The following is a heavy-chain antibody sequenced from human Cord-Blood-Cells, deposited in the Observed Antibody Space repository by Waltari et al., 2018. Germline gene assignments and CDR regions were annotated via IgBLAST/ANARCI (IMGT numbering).Heavy chain of an antibody. CDR1: GFTFSSYG. CDR2: NNSKSSYI. D-gene: IGHD1-7*01. Sequence: EVQLVESGGGLVKPGGSLSLSCAASGFTFSSYGMNWVRQGPGKGRGWVSSNNSKSSYIYYADSVKGRFTISRDNAKNSLYLQMNSLRAEDTAVYYCATTTRAGFDYWGQGTLVTVSS. V-gene: IGHV3-21*01. J-gene: IGHJ4*02. CDR3: ATTTRAGFDY.